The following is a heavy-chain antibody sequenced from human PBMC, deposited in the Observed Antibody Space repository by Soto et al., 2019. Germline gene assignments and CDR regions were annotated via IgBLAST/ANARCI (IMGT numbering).Heavy chain of an antibody. D-gene: IGHD5-18*01. V-gene: IGHV3-33*01. CDR1: GFTFSSYG. Sequence: GGSLRLSCAASGFTFSSYGMHWVRQAPGKGLEGVAVIWYDGSNKYYADSVKGRFTISRDNSKNTLYLQMNSLRAEDTAVYDCARAGLGYSHGYDSNWFDPWGQGTLVPVSS. CDR3: ARAGLGYSHGYDSNWFDP. CDR2: IWYDGSNK. J-gene: IGHJ5*02.